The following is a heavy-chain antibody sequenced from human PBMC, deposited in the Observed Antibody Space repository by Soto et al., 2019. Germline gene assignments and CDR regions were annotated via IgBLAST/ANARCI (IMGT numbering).Heavy chain of an antibody. CDR2: IFHSGST. CDR1: GGSINSGDYY. J-gene: IGHJ6*02. V-gene: IGHV4-30-4*01. D-gene: IGHD3-10*01. Sequence: SETLSLTCTVSGGSINSGDYYWTWVRQAPGKGLEWIGKIFHSGSTYYTPSLQSRVTISLDTSKNHFSLKLSSVTPADTAVYYCARDRYYGSGTYYNFYSGMDVWGQGTTVTVSS. CDR3: ARDRYYGSGTYYNFYSGMDV.